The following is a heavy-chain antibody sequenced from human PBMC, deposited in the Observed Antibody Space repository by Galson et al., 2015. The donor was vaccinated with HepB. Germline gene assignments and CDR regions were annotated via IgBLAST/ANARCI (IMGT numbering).Heavy chain of an antibody. V-gene: IGHV1-58*01. CDR2: IVVGSGKT. CDR3: AADIGGSSTLMSPPGY. J-gene: IGHJ4*02. Sequence: SVKVSCKASGFSFSNSAVQWVRQARGQRLEWIGWIVVGSGKTTYAQKILERVTITRDMSTSTAYLELRSLRSEDTAIYYCAADIGGSSTLMSPPGYWGQGTLVTVSS. D-gene: IGHD5/OR15-5a*01. CDR1: GFSFSNSA.